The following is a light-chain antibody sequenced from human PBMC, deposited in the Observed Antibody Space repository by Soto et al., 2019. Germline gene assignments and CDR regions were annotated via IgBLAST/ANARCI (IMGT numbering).Light chain of an antibody. V-gene: IGKV3-20*01. CDR1: QSVSSTY. CDR3: QQYGSSPFT. J-gene: IGKJ2*01. CDR2: GAS. Sequence: EIVLKQSPGTLSLSPGERATLSCTASQSVSSTYVAWYQQKPGQAPRLPIYGASSRATGSPDRFSGSGSGTAFTLTISRLEPEDSAVYYCQQYGSSPFTFGQGTKVEIK.